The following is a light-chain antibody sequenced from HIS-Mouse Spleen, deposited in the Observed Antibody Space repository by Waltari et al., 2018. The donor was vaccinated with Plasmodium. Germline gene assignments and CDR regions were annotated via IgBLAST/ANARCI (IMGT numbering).Light chain of an antibody. V-gene: IGLV5-37*01. Sequence: QPVLTQPPSSSASPGESARLTCTLPSDINVDSYHIYWYQQKPRSPPRYLLYYYSDSDKGQGSGVPSRFSGSKDASANTGILLISGLQSEDEADYYCMIWPSNASGVFGGGTKLTVL. J-gene: IGLJ3*02. CDR1: SDINVDSYH. CDR3: MIWPSNASGV. CDR2: YYSDSDK.